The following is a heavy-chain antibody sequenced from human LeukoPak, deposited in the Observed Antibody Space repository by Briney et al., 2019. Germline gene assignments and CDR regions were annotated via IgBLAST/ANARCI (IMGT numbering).Heavy chain of an antibody. D-gene: IGHD4-23*01. J-gene: IGHJ4*02. V-gene: IGHV4-39*07. CDR3: TRDLGNWLIDY. CDR2: TSHSGTT. CDR1: GASIRSSGSF. Sequence: SETLSLTCAVSGASIRSSGSFWGWFRQPPGKGLELLGTTSHSGTTYYNPSLKSRVTISTDTSKNNFSLKLTSVTAADTAIYYCTRDLGNWLIDYWGQGTLVTVSS.